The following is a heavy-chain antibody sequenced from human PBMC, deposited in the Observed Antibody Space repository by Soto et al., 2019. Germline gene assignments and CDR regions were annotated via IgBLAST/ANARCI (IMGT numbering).Heavy chain of an antibody. J-gene: IGHJ4*02. CDR2: VSGSGGST. CDR1: GFTFSSYG. Sequence: EVQLLESGGALVQPGGSLRLSCAASGFTFSSYGISWVRQAPGKGLEWVSAVSGSGGSTYYADSVKGRFTISRDNSKNTLYLQMNSLRAEDTAVYYCAKPNLFCSSTSCYDYWGQGTLVTVSS. CDR3: AKPNLFCSSTSCYDY. D-gene: IGHD2-2*01. V-gene: IGHV3-23*01.